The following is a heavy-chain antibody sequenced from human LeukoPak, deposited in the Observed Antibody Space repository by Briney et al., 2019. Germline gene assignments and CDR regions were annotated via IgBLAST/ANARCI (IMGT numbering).Heavy chain of an antibody. J-gene: IGHJ4*02. D-gene: IGHD2/OR15-2a*01. Sequence: GGSLRLSCAASGFTFSSYGMHWVRQAPGKGLEWVALIWYDGSNKYYTDSVKGRLTIPRDNSKNALYLQMNSLRAEDTAIYYCAREGPRGNSQFDYWGQGTLVTVSS. CDR1: GFTFSSYG. V-gene: IGHV3-33*01. CDR2: IWYDGSNK. CDR3: AREGPRGNSQFDY.